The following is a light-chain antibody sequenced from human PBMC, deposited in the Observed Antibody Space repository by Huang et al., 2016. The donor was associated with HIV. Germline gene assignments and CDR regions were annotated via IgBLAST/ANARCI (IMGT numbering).Light chain of an antibody. CDR2: GAS. V-gene: IGKV1-9*01. CDR1: QDIRSY. CDR3: QQLSTSLT. Sequence: IQLTQSPSSLSASVGDRVTITCRASQDIRSYLDWYQQKPGKAPKLLIYGASTLQSVVPSRFRGSGSGTEYSLTNSSLQPEDFATYYCQQLSTSLTFGGGTKVEMK. J-gene: IGKJ4*01.